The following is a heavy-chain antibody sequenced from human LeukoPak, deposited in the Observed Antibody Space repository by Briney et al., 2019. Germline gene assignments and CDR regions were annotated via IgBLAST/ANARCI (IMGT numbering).Heavy chain of an antibody. CDR3: TGDGALQGY. V-gene: IGHV3-43*01. CDR2: ISWDGNST. D-gene: IGHD1-26*01. J-gene: IGHJ4*02. Sequence: PGGSLRLSCAASGFTFDDYTMHWVRQAPGKGLEWVSLISWDGNSTYYADSVRGRFTISRDNSKNSLYLQMNSLRNDDTALYYCTGDGALQGYWGQGTLVTVSS. CDR1: GFTFDDYT.